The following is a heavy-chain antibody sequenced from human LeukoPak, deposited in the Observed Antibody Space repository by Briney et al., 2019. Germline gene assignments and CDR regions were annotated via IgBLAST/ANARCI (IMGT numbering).Heavy chain of an antibody. Sequence: GGSLRLSCSASGFTFSSYAVHWVRQAPGKGLEFVSAISTTGGSTYYADSVKGRFTISRDNSKNTLYLQMSSLRAEDTAMYYCAKGDGGNSQPDYWGQGTLVTVSS. D-gene: IGHD4-23*01. J-gene: IGHJ4*02. CDR1: GFTFSSYA. V-gene: IGHV3-64D*06. CDR2: ISTTGGST. CDR3: AKGDGGNSQPDY.